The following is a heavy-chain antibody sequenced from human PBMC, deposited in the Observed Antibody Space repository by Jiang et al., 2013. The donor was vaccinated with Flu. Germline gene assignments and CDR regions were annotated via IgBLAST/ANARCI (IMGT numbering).Heavy chain of an antibody. CDR3: ARDREWASDY. V-gene: IGHV3-48*02. CDR2: INFEGSAK. J-gene: IGHJ4*02. Sequence: VQLVESGGGLVQPGDSLRVSCTASGFTFRDHGMNWVRQAPGKGLEWVSHINFEGSAKYYAESVKGRFTISRDNAKNAVFLQMNGLRDEDTAVYYCARDREWASDYWGQGTLVTVSS. D-gene: IGHD3-3*01. CDR1: GFTFRDHG.